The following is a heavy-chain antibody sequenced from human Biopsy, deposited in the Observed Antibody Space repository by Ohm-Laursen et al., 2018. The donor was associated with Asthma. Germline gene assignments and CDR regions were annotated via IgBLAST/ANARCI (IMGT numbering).Heavy chain of an antibody. V-gene: IGHV1-69*13. CDR1: GGTFNTYV. Sequence: SVKVSCKSLGGTFNTYVIGWVRQAPGQGLEWMGGINSVFGTTTYPQKFQDRVTITADDSTSTVYMELSSLRSEDTAVYYCARKSGSCISRACYSLDFWGQGTLVTVSS. J-gene: IGHJ4*02. D-gene: IGHD2-15*01. CDR3: ARKSGSCISRACYSLDF. CDR2: INSVFGTT.